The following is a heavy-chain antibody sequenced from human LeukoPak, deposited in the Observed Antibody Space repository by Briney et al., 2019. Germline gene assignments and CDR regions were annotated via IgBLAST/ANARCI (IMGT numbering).Heavy chain of an antibody. J-gene: IGHJ4*02. D-gene: IGHD3-10*01. Sequence: GGSLRLSCAASGFTFSSYGMSWVRKAQGKGLEWVANINGDESEKYYVDSVKARFTISRDNAKNSLYLQMNSLRVDDTAIYYCSRGEGDDYWGQGTLVTVSS. CDR1: GFTFSSYG. CDR3: SRGEGDDY. CDR2: INGDESEK. V-gene: IGHV3-7*01.